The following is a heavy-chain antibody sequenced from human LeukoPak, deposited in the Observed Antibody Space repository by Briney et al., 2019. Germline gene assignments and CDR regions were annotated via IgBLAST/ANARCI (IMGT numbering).Heavy chain of an antibody. CDR3: AKERGYTSGLGSLDY. J-gene: IGHJ4*02. Sequence: GGSLRLSRAASRFTFSNYVMNRVRQVPGKGLEWVSTISRSGGSTYYADSLKGRSTISRDNSKNTLSLQMNSLRAEDTAVYYCAKERGYTSGLGSLDYWGQGTLVTVST. D-gene: IGHD6-19*01. CDR2: ISRSGGST. CDR1: RFTFSNYV. V-gene: IGHV3-23*01.